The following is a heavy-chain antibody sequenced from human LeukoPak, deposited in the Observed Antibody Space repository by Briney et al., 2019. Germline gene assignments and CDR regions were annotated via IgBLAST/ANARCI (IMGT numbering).Heavy chain of an antibody. CDR1: GGTFSSYA. V-gene: IGHV1-2*02. J-gene: IGHJ4*02. Sequence: TSVKVSCKASGGTFSSYAISWVRQAPGQGLEWMGWINPNSGGTNYAQKFQGRVTMTRDTSISTAYMELSRLRSDDTAVYYCATPQGSEQWLAPGDYWGQGTLVTVSS. D-gene: IGHD6-19*01. CDR3: ATPQGSEQWLAPGDY. CDR2: INPNSGGT.